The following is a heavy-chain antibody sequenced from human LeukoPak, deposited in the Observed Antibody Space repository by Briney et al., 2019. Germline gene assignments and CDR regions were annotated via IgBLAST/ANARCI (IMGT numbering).Heavy chain of an antibody. CDR2: IYTSGRT. D-gene: IGHD4-23*01. V-gene: IGHV4-61*02. J-gene: IGHJ4*02. CDR3: ARREADYGGNSGIDY. Sequence: SETLSLTCTVSGASISSGGYYWTWIRQPAGKGLEWIGRIYTSGRTNYSPSLNSRVTISIDTSNNQFSLRLTSMTAADTAVHYCARREADYGGNSGIDYWGQGTLVTVSS. CDR1: GASISSGGYY.